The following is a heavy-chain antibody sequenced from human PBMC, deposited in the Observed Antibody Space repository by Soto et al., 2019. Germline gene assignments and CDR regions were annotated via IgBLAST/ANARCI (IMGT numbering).Heavy chain of an antibody. Sequence: GGSLRLSCAASGFTFSSYAMHWVRQAPGKGLEWVAVISYDGSNKYYADSVKGRFTISRDNSKNTLYLQMNSLRAEDTAVYYCARDLYGGNFRAFDIWGQGTMVT. V-gene: IGHV3-30-3*01. CDR1: GFTFSSYA. CDR2: ISYDGSNK. D-gene: IGHD4-17*01. J-gene: IGHJ3*02. CDR3: ARDLYGGNFRAFDI.